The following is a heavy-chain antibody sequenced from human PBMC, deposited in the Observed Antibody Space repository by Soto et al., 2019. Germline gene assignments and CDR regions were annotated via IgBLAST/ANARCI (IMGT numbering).Heavy chain of an antibody. J-gene: IGHJ3*02. CDR3: AKDCTYYDILTGYYQRVHDAFDI. CDR2: ISGSGGST. Sequence: AGGSLRLSCAASGFTFSSYAMSWVRQAPGKGLEWVSAISGSGGSTYYADSVKGRFTISRDNSKNTLYLQMNSLRAEDTAVYYCAKDCTYYDILTGYYQRVHDAFDIWGQGTMVTVSS. V-gene: IGHV3-23*01. D-gene: IGHD3-9*01. CDR1: GFTFSSYA.